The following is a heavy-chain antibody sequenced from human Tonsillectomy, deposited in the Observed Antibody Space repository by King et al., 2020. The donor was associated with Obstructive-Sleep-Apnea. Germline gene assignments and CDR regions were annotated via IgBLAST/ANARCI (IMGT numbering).Heavy chain of an antibody. Sequence: VQLVESGGGVVQPGRSLSLSCAASGFTFSSYGMHWVRQAPGKGLEWVAVIWYDGSNKYYADSVKGRFTISRDNSKNTLYLQMNSLRAEDTAVYYCARHRTPEDYFDYWGQGTLVTVSS. CDR3: ARHRTPEDYFDY. J-gene: IGHJ4*02. V-gene: IGHV3-33*01. CDR2: IWYDGSNK. CDR1: GFTFSSYG.